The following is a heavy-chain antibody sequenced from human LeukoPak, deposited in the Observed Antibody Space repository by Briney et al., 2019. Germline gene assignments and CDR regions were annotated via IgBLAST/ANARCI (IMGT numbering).Heavy chain of an antibody. CDR1: GYTFTSYG. D-gene: IGHD3-22*01. Sequence: ASVKVSCKASGYTFTSYGISWVRQAPGQGLEWMGWISAYNGNTNYAQKLQGRVTMTTDTSTSTAYMELRSLRSDDTAVYYCARAHQYYYDSSGYYPAFDYWGQGTLVTVSS. J-gene: IGHJ4*02. V-gene: IGHV1-18*01. CDR2: ISAYNGNT. CDR3: ARAHQYYYDSSGYYPAFDY.